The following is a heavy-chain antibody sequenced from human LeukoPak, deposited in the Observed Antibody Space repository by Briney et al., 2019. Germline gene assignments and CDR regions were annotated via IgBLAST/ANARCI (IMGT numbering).Heavy chain of an antibody. D-gene: IGHD2-8*01. V-gene: IGHV1-8*01. CDR2: MNPNRGNT. CDR3: ARGLRYCTNGVCYTYYFDY. Sequence: GASVQVSCKASGYTFTRYDINWVRQATGQGLAWMGWMNPNRGNTGYAQKFQGRVTMTRNTSISTAYMELSSLRSEDTAVYYCARGLRYCTNGVCYTYYFDYWGQGTLVTVSS. J-gene: IGHJ4*02. CDR1: GYTFTRYD.